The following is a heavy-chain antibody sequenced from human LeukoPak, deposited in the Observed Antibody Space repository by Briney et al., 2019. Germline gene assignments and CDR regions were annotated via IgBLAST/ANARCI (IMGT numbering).Heavy chain of an antibody. V-gene: IGHV4-30-4*08. J-gene: IGHJ4*02. D-gene: IGHD3-22*01. CDR1: GGSISSPNYY. CDR3: ARWYYYDSSGYYSGDY. Sequence: SETLSLTCTISGGSISSPNYYWGWIRQPPGKGLEWIGYIYYSGSTYYNPSLKSRVTISVDTSKNQFSLKLSSVTAADTAVYYCARWYYYDSSGYYSGDYWGQGTLVTVSS. CDR2: IYYSGST.